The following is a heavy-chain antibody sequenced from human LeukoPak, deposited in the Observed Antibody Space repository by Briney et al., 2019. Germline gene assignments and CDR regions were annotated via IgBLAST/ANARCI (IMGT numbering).Heavy chain of an antibody. CDR2: ISGSGGST. D-gene: IGHD3-22*01. J-gene: IGHJ4*02. Sequence: PGGSLRLSCAASGFTFSSYAMSWVRQAPGKGLEWVSAISGSGGSTYYADSVKGRFTISRDNSKNTLYLQMNSLRAEDTAVYYCAKLKNYYDSSDYFDFRGQGTLVTVSS. CDR3: AKLKNYYDSSDYFDF. CDR1: GFTFSSYA. V-gene: IGHV3-23*01.